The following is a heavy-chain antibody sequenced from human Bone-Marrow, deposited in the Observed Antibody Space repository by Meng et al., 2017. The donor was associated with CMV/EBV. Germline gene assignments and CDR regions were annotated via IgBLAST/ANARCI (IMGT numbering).Heavy chain of an antibody. Sequence: GESLKISCAASGFTFSSYAMHWVRQAPGKGLEWVAVISYDGSNKYYADSVKGRFTISRDNSKNTLYLQMNSLRAEDTAVYYCARDGCSSTSCYIYYYYYGMDVWGQGTTVTVSS. CDR1: GFTFSSYA. D-gene: IGHD2-2*02. CDR2: ISYDGSNK. J-gene: IGHJ6*02. CDR3: ARDGCSSTSCYIYYYYYGMDV. V-gene: IGHV3-30-3*01.